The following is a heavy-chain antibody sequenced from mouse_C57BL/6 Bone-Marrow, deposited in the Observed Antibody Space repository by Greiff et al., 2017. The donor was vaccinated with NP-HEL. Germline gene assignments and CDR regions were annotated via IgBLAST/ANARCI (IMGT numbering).Heavy chain of an antibody. CDR1: GYAFSSSW. J-gene: IGHJ2*01. CDR2: IYPGGGDT. D-gene: IGHD1-1*01. CDR3: ARIYYYGSSSLFDY. V-gene: IGHV1-82*01. Sequence: QVQLQQSGPELVKPGASVKISCKASGYAFSSSWMNWVKQRPGKGLEWIGRIYPGGGDTNYNGKFKGQATLTADKSSSTAYMQLSSLTSEDSAVYFCARIYYYGSSSLFDYWGQGTTLTVSS.